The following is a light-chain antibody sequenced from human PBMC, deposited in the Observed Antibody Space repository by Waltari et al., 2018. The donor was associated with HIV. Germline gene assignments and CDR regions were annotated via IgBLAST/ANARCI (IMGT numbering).Light chain of an antibody. CDR1: SANIGTNY. V-gene: IGLV1-51*01. Sequence: QSVLTQPPSVSAAPGQKVTISCSGGSANIGTNYVSWYQQLPGTAPKLLIYDNNRRPSGIPDRFSGSKSGTSATLAITGLQTGDEADYYCGTWDSSLGAGVFGGGTKLTVL. CDR2: DNN. CDR3: GTWDSSLGAGV. J-gene: IGLJ3*02.